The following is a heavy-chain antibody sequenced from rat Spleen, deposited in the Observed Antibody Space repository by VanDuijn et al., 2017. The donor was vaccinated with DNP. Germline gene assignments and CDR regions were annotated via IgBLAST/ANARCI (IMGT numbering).Heavy chain of an antibody. V-gene: IGHV5S10*01. CDR2: ISYDGSST. Sequence: EVQLVESGGGLVQPGGSLKLSCAASGFTFSDYNMAWVRQAPKKGLEWVATISYDGSSTYYRDSVKGRFTFSRDNAKSSLYLQMDTLRSEDTATYYCATHDFHYWGQGVMVTVSS. CDR1: GFTFSDYN. CDR3: ATHDFHY. J-gene: IGHJ2*01.